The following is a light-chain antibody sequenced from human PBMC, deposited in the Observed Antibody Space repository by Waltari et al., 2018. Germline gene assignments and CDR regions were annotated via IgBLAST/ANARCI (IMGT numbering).Light chain of an antibody. V-gene: IGKV3-11*01. CDR1: QSVSSY. Sequence: EIVLTQYPATLSLSPGERATLSCRASQSVSSYLAWYQQKPGQAPRLLLYDASNRATGIPARFSGSGSGTDFTLTISSLEPEDFAVYYCQQRSNWPPGWTFGQGTKVEIK. CDR2: DAS. J-gene: IGKJ1*01. CDR3: QQRSNWPPGWT.